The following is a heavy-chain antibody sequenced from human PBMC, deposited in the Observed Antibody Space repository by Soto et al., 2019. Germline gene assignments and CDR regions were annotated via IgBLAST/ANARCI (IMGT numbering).Heavy chain of an antibody. Sequence: QVQLVQSGAEVKKPGASVKVSCKASGYTFTSYGISWVRQAPGQGLEWMGWISAYNGNTNYAQKLQGRVTMTTDTATSTAYMELRSLRSDDTAVYYCARDGIVGYCSGGGCTKPNWFDPWGQGPLVTVAS. CDR2: ISAYNGNT. CDR3: ARDGIVGYCSGGGCTKPNWFDP. D-gene: IGHD2-15*01. CDR1: GYTFTSYG. V-gene: IGHV1-18*01. J-gene: IGHJ5*02.